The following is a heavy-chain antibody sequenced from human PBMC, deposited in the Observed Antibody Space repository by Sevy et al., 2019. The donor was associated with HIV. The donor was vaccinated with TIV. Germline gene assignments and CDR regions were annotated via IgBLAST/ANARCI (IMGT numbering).Heavy chain of an antibody. V-gene: IGHV1-2*02. CDR1: GYTFTDYY. Sequence: ASVKVSCRASGYTFTDYYLHWVRQAPGQVLESMGWINPNNGGTEYAQRFQGRVAMTRDTSISTVYMELSRLRSDDTAVYYCARASHVSGSYTNDYWGQGTLVTVSS. D-gene: IGHD3-10*01. CDR3: ARASHVSGSYTNDY. CDR2: INPNNGGT. J-gene: IGHJ4*02.